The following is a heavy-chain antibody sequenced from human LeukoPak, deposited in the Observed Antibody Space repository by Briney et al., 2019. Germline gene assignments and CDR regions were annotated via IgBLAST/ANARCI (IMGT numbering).Heavy chain of an antibody. V-gene: IGHV6-1*01. D-gene: IGHD6-19*01. Sequence: SQTLSLTCAISGDSVSSDSATWNWIRQSPSRGLEWLGRTYYRSKWYSAYAVSVKSGISINSDTSKNQFSLQLNSVTPEDTAIYYCARGPQWLNYWGQGTLVTVSS. J-gene: IGHJ4*02. CDR3: ARGPQWLNY. CDR1: GDSVSSDSAT. CDR2: TYYRSKWYS.